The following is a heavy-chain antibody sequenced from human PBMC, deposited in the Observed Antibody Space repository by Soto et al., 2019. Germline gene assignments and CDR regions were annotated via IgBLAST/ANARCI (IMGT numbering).Heavy chain of an antibody. CDR2: TRNKANSYTT. J-gene: IGHJ6*02. CDR3: AREEVVTAIQSTWDVFYPRYYGMDV. CDR1: GFTFSDHY. Sequence: EVQLVESGGGLVQPGGSLRLSCAASGFTFSDHYMDWVRQAPGKGLEWVGRTRNKANSYTTEYAASVKGRFTISRDDSKNSLYLQMNSLKTEDTAVYYCAREEVVTAIQSTWDVFYPRYYGMDVWGQGTTVTVSS. D-gene: IGHD2-21*02. V-gene: IGHV3-72*01.